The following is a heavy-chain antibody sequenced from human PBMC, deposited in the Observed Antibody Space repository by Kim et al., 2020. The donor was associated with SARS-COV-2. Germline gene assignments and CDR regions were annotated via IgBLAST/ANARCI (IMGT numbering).Heavy chain of an antibody. V-gene: IGHV3-33*06. D-gene: IGHD3-22*01. Sequence: GGSLRLSCAASGFTFSSYGMHWVRQAPGKGLEWVTVIWYDGSNKYYADSVKGRFTISRDNSKNTLYLQMNSLRAEDTAVYYCAKDGNYYDSSGYYFDYWGQGTLVTVSS. J-gene: IGHJ4*02. CDR2: IWYDGSNK. CDR1: GFTFSSYG. CDR3: AKDGNYYDSSGYYFDY.